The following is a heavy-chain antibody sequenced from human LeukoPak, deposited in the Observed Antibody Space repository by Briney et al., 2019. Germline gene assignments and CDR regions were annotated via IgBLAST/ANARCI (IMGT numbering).Heavy chain of an antibody. CDR1: GFTFSSYG. V-gene: IGHV3-30*02. CDR3: AKGPRSSTYYYYMDV. Sequence: PGGSLRLSCAASGFTFSSYGMHWVRQAPGKGLEWVAFIRYDGSNKYYADSVKGRFTISRDNSKNTLYLQMNSLRAEDTAVYYCAKGPRSSTYYYYMDVWGKGATVTVSS. D-gene: IGHD2-2*01. CDR2: IRYDGSNK. J-gene: IGHJ6*03.